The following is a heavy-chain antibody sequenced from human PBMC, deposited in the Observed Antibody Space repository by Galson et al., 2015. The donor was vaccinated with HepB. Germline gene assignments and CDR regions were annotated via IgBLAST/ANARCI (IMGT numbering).Heavy chain of an antibody. V-gene: IGHV1-18*04. D-gene: IGHD1-26*01. CDR3: ARDCRLGAIADLQY. CDR2: INPKSGDT. CDR1: GYTFTTYG. Sequence: SVKVSCKASGYTFTTYGINWVRQAPGQGLEWMGWINPKSGDTTYAQKLQDRLTLTTDTSTTAAYMELRSLRSDDTAIYYCARDCRLGAIADLQYWGQGTQVTVSS. J-gene: IGHJ4*02.